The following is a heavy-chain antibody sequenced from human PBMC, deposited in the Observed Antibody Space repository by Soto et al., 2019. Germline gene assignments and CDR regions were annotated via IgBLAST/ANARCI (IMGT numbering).Heavy chain of an antibody. Sequence: QVQLQESGPGLVKPSETLSLTCTVSGGSISSYYWSWIRQPPGKGLEWIGYIYYSGSTNYNPSLKSRVTISVDTSKNQFSLKLSSVTAADTAVYYCARDVGDGLLRWFDPWGQGTLVTVSS. CDR2: IYYSGST. D-gene: IGHD2-15*01. J-gene: IGHJ5*02. CDR3: ARDVGDGLLRWFDP. CDR1: GGSISSYY. V-gene: IGHV4-59*01.